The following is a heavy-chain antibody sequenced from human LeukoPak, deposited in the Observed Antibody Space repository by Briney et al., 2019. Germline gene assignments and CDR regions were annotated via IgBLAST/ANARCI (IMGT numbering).Heavy chain of an antibody. Sequence: PSETLSLTCTVSGGSISSYYWSWIRQPPGKGLEWIGYIYYSGSTNYNPSLKSRVTISVDTSKNQFSLKLSSVTAADTAVYYCARHPLYYYDSSGPYYFDYWGQGTLVTASS. CDR2: IYYSGST. CDR1: GGSISSYY. J-gene: IGHJ4*02. V-gene: IGHV4-59*08. CDR3: ARHPLYYYDSSGPYYFDY. D-gene: IGHD3-22*01.